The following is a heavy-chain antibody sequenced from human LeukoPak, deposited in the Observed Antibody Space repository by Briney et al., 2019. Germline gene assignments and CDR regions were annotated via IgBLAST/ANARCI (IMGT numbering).Heavy chain of an antibody. CDR1: GYTFTSYG. J-gene: IGHJ4*02. V-gene: IGHV1-18*01. Sequence: GASVKVSCKASGYTFTSYGISWVRQAPGQGLEWMGWISAYNGNTNYAQKLQGRVTMTTDTSTSTAYMELRSLRSEDTAVYYCARKSTVYDYVWGSYLDYWGQGTLVTVSS. CDR3: ARKSTVYDYVWGSYLDY. D-gene: IGHD3-16*02. CDR2: ISAYNGNT.